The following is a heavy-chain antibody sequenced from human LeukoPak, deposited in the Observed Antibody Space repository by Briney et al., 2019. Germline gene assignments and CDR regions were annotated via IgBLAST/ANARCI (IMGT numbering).Heavy chain of an antibody. Sequence: GGSLRLSCAASGFTFSSYEMNWVRQAPGKGLEWVSYISSGGHTIYYAGSVKGRFTISRDNAKNSLYLQMNSLRAEDTAVYYCAKDPDTITMVRGVMWNWFDPWGQGTLVTVSS. CDR2: ISSGGHTI. J-gene: IGHJ5*02. D-gene: IGHD3-10*01. CDR1: GFTFSSYE. CDR3: AKDPDTITMVRGVMWNWFDP. V-gene: IGHV3-48*03.